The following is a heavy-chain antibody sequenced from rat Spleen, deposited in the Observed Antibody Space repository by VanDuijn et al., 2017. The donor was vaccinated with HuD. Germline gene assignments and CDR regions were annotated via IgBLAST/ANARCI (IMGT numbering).Heavy chain of an antibody. CDR3: ARHGDNSGYDFDY. J-gene: IGHJ2*01. Sequence: EVQLVESGGGLVQPGRSLKLSCAASGFTFSNYGMAWVRQAPTKGLEWVATISYDGSSTYYRDSVKGRFTISRDNAKSTLYLQMDSLRYEDTATYYCARHGDNSGYDFDYWGQGVMVTVSS. V-gene: IGHV5-29*01. D-gene: IGHD4-3*01. CDR1: GFTFSNYG. CDR2: ISYDGSST.